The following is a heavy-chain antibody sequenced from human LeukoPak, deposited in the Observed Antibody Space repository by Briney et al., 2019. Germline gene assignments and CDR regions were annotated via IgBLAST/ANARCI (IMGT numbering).Heavy chain of an antibody. Sequence: ASVKVSCKASGGTFSSYAISWVRQAPGQGLEWMGGIIPIFGTANYAQKFQGRVTITADESTSTAYMELSSLRSEDTAVYYCAALAIAAAGPEFDYWGQGTLVTVSS. CDR3: AALAIAAAGPEFDY. D-gene: IGHD6-13*01. V-gene: IGHV1-69*01. CDR2: IIPIFGTA. CDR1: GGTFSSYA. J-gene: IGHJ4*02.